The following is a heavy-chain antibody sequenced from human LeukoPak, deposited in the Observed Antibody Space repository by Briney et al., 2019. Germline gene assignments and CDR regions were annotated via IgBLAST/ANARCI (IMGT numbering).Heavy chain of an antibody. J-gene: IGHJ4*02. V-gene: IGHV4-4*07. CDR2: IYTSGST. Sequence: PSETLSLTCAVSGGSISSYYRTWIRQPAGKGLEWIGRIYTSGSTNYNTSRECRVTMSVDTSKNQFSLKLSSVTAEDTAVYYCARGMDSSGYYALDYWGQGTLVTVSS. CDR1: GGSISSYY. CDR3: ARGMDSSGYYALDY. D-gene: IGHD3-22*01.